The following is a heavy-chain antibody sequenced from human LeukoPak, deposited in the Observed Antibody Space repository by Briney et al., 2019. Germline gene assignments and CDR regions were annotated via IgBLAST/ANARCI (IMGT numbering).Heavy chain of an antibody. CDR2: IYCSGST. J-gene: IGHJ3*02. V-gene: IGHV4-59*01. CDR1: GGSISSYY. CDR3: ASSADYYDSSGYHWDAFDI. Sequence: SETLSLTCTVSGGSISSYYWSWIRQPPGKGLEWIGYIYCSGSTNYNPSLKSRVTISVDTSKNQFSLKLSSVTAADTAVYYCASSADYYDSSGYHWDAFDIWGQGTMVTVSS. D-gene: IGHD3-22*01.